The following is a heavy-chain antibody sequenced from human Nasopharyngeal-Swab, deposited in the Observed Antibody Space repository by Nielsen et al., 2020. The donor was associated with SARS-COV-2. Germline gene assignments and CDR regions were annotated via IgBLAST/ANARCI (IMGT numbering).Heavy chain of an antibody. V-gene: IGHV3-48*01. CDR2: ISSSSTI. Sequence: GESLKISCAASGFTFSSYSMNWVRQAPGKGLEWVSYISSSSTIYYADSVKGRFTTSRDNAKNSLYLQMNSLRAEDTAVYYCARSLYYYDSSGYPSSYYFDYWGQGTLVTVSS. D-gene: IGHD3-22*01. CDR1: GFTFSSYS. J-gene: IGHJ4*02. CDR3: ARSLYYYDSSGYPSSYYFDY.